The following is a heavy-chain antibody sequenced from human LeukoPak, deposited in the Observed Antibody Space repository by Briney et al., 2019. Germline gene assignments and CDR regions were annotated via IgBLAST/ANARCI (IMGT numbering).Heavy chain of an antibody. CDR3: AKDGGGYDILTGYYTKYYFDY. J-gene: IGHJ4*02. Sequence: PGGSLRLSCAASGFTFRSHAMSWVRQAPGKGLQWVSSIDHSGGVAYFADSVKGRFTISRDNSKNTLYVQMNSLRAEDTAVYYCAKDGGGYDILTGYYTKYYFDYWGQGTLVTVSS. V-gene: IGHV3-23*01. CDR2: IDHSGGVA. CDR1: GFTFRSHA. D-gene: IGHD3-9*01.